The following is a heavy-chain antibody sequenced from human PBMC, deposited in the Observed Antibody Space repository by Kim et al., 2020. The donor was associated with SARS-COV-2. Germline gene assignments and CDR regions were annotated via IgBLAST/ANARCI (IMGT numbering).Heavy chain of an antibody. CDR2: IYYSGST. CDR1: GGSISSYY. D-gene: IGHD3-22*01. V-gene: IGHV4-59*08. CDR3: ARHRTPRITMIVVAPGGMDV. J-gene: IGHJ6*02. Sequence: SETLSLTCTVSGGSISSYYWSWIRQPPGKGLEWIGYIYYSGSTNYNPSLKSRVTISVETSKNQFSLKLSSVTAADTAVYYCARHRTPRITMIVVAPGGMDVWGQGTTVTVSS.